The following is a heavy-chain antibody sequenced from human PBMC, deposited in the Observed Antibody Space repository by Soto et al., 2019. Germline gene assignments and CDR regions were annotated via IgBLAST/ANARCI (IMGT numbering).Heavy chain of an antibody. CDR3: AAAPGYCSGGSCYSYYYYYGMDV. Sequence: GASVKVACKASGFTFTSSAMQWVRQARGQRLEWIGWIVVGSGNTNYAQKFQERVTITRDMSTSTAYMELSSLRSEDTAVYYCAAAPGYCSGGSCYSYYYYYGMDVWG. CDR2: IVVGSGNT. J-gene: IGHJ6*02. CDR1: GFTFTSSA. V-gene: IGHV1-58*02. D-gene: IGHD2-15*01.